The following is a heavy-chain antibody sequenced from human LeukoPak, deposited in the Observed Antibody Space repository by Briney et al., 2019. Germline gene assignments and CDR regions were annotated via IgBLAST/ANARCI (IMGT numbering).Heavy chain of an antibody. D-gene: IGHD5-18*01. Sequence: GGSLRLSCAASGFTFSSYAMSWVRQAPGKGLEWVSGISGSGGSTYHADSVKGRFTISRANTKNTLYLQMNSLRAEDTAVYHCAKYLDTAMAYYFDHWGQGILVTVSS. CDR2: ISGSGGST. CDR1: GFTFSSYA. CDR3: AKYLDTAMAYYFDH. V-gene: IGHV3-23*01. J-gene: IGHJ4*02.